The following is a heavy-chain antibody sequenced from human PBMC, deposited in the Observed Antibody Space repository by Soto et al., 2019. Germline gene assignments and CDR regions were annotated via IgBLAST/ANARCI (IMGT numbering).Heavy chain of an antibody. CDR2: IVVGSGNT. V-gene: IGHV1-58*01. J-gene: IGHJ4*02. CDR3: AAAPGSIQLWSA. Sequence: SVKVSFKASGFTFTSSAVQWVRQARGQRLEWIGWIVVGSGNTNYAQKFQERVTITRDMPTSTAYMELSSLRSEDTAAYYCAAAPGSIQLWSAWGQGTLVTVSS. D-gene: IGHD5-18*01. CDR1: GFTFTSSA.